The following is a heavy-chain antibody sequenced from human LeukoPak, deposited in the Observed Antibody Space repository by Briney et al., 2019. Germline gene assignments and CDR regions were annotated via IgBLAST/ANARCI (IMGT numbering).Heavy chain of an antibody. CDR1: GGYIGSYY. CDR3: AREGDYGDYSKSFYYMDV. D-gene: IGHD4-17*01. V-gene: IGHV4-4*07. J-gene: IGHJ6*03. CDR2: IHTSENT. Sequence: PSETLSPTCTVSGGYIGSYYWSWIRQPAGKGLEWIGRIHTSENTDYNPSLKSRVTMSVDMSTSQFSLRLTSVTAADTAVYYCAREGDYGDYSKSFYYMDVWGKGTTVTVSS.